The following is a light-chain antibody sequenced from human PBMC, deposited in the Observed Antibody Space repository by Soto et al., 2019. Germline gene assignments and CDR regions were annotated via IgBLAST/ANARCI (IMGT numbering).Light chain of an antibody. CDR2: EDA. Sequence: QSVLTQPASVSGSPGQSMTISCTGTSSDVGSYNLVSWYQYHPGKAPKLIIYEDAKRPSGVSNRFSGSKSGYTASLTISGLQAEDEADFYCCSYAGGRTYVFGTGTKLTVL. CDR3: CSYAGGRTYV. J-gene: IGLJ1*01. V-gene: IGLV2-23*01. CDR1: SSDVGSYNL.